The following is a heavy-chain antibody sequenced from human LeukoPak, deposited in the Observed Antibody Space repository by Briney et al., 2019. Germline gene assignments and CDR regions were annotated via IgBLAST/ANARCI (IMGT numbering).Heavy chain of an antibody. CDR3: ASTVTTGDFDY. CDR1: GYSISSGYY. Sequence: SETLSLTCTVSGYSISSGYYWGWIRQPPGKGLEWIGEIYHSGSTNYNPSLKSRVTISVDKSKNQFSLKLSSVTAADTAVYYCASTVTTGDFDYWGQGTLVTVSS. D-gene: IGHD4-11*01. V-gene: IGHV4-38-2*02. CDR2: IYHSGST. J-gene: IGHJ4*02.